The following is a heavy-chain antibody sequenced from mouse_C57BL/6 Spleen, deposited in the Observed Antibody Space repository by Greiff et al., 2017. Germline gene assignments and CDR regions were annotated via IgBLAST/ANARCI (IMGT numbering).Heavy chain of an antibody. D-gene: IGHD4-1*01. J-gene: IGHJ3*01. V-gene: IGHV1-69*02. CDR3: ASPSSGRGFAY. CDR2: IDPSDSYT. Sequence: GQGLEWIGEIDPSDSYTNYNQKFKGKATFTVDKSSSTAYMQPSSLTSEDSAVYYCASPSSGRGFAYWGQGTLVTVSA.